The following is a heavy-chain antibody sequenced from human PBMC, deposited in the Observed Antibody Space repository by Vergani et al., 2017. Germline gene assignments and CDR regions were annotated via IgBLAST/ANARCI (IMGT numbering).Heavy chain of an antibody. CDR3: ASGKYYSDSTSHFRGRYFDV. J-gene: IGHJ2*01. V-gene: IGHV4-39*01. CDR2: IYNSGNG. D-gene: IGHD3-16*01. CDR1: GDSIISRSYY. Sequence: QMPLQESGPGLVPAPETLSLPCTVSGDSIISRSYYWGWIRQPPGKGLEWIGRIYNSGNGDSSSPLKSRVTISADTSKNQFSQRVTSVTAADTAVYYCASGKYYSDSTSHFRGRYFDVWGRGTLVTVPS.